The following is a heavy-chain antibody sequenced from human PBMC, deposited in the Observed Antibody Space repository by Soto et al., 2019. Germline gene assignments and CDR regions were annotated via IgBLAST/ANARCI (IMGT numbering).Heavy chain of an antibody. CDR2: IIPILGIA. J-gene: IGHJ3*02. CDR1: EGTFSSYT. D-gene: IGHD2-8*01. V-gene: IGHV1-69*04. Sequence: SVKVSCKASEGTFSSYTISWVRQPPGQRLEWMGRIIPILGIANYAQKFQGRVTITADKSTSTAYMELSSLRSEDTAVYYCARDRRMGGPDAFDIWGQGTMVTVSS. CDR3: ARDRRMGGPDAFDI.